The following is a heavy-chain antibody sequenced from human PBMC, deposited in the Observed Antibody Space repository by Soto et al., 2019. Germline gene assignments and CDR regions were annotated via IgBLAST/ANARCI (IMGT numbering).Heavy chain of an antibody. V-gene: IGHV1-3*01. J-gene: IGHJ4*02. CDR1: GYTFTSYA. CDR2: INAGNGNT. Sequence: ASVKVSCKASGYTFTSYAMHWVRQAPGQRLEWMGWINAGNGNTKYSQKFQGRVTITRDTSASTAYMELSSLRSEDTAVYYCARVSHPYYDILSGYSPFYYWGQGTLVTVSS. D-gene: IGHD3-9*01. CDR3: ARVSHPYYDILSGYSPFYY.